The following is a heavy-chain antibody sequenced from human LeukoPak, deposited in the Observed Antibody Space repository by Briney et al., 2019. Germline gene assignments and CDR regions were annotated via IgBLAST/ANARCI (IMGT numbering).Heavy chain of an antibody. J-gene: IGHJ4*02. CDR3: ARGVVVGTIDY. V-gene: IGHV1-2*02. Sequence: ASVKVSCKASGYTFTGYYMHRVRQAPGHPLEWMGWINANICDTNYAQKFERKVTMTSVPSISTAYMELSRLSSDDRADYSCARGVVVGTIDYWGQGTLVTVSS. D-gene: IGHD2-2*01. CDR1: GYTFTGYY. CDR2: INANICDT.